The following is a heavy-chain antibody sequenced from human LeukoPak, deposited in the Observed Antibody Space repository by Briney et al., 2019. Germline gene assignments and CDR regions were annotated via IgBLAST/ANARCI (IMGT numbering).Heavy chain of an antibody. Sequence: GASVTVSCKASGYTFTGYYMHWVRQAPGQGLEWMGWINPNSGGTNYAQKFQGRVTMTRDTSISTAYMELSRLRSDDTAVYYCARDLNYGGNSELRDYWGQGTLVTVSS. J-gene: IGHJ4*02. CDR2: INPNSGGT. CDR1: GYTFTGYY. V-gene: IGHV1-2*02. D-gene: IGHD4-23*01. CDR3: ARDLNYGGNSELRDY.